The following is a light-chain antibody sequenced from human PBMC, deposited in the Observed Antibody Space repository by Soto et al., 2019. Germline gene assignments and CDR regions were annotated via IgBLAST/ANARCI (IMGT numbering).Light chain of an antibody. Sequence: EIMMTQSPATLSVSPGERATLTCRASQSLSRNLAWYQQQPGQAPRLLISGASTRATGIPARFSGSGSGTEFTLTISSLQPDDFATYYCQQYENYWTFGQGTKVDIK. J-gene: IGKJ1*01. CDR2: GAS. V-gene: IGKV3-15*01. CDR3: QQYENYWT. CDR1: QSLSRN.